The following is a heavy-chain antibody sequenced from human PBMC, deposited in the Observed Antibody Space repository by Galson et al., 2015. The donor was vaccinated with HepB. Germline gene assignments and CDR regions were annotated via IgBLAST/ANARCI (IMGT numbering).Heavy chain of an antibody. Sequence: SLRLSCAASGFTFSSYGMHWVRQAPGKGLEWVAFIRYDGSNKYYADSVKGRFTISRDNSKNTLYLQMNSLRAEDTAVYYCAKALSGSSGYYYGVSNYWGQGTLVTVSS. CDR2: IRYDGSNK. D-gene: IGHD3-22*01. CDR1: GFTFSSYG. J-gene: IGHJ4*02. V-gene: IGHV3-30*02. CDR3: AKALSGSSGYYYGVSNY.